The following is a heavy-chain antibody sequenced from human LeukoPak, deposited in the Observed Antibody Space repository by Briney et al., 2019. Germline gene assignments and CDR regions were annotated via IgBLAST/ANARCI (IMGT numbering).Heavy chain of an antibody. V-gene: IGHV3-33*06. CDR2: IWYDGSNK. D-gene: IGHD2-15*01. J-gene: IGHJ5*02. CDR1: GGSISSSSYY. CDR3: AKDPGVRGLLINWFDP. Sequence: PSETLSLTCTVSGGSISSSSYYWGWIRQPPGKGLEWVAVIWYDGSNKYYADSMKGRFTISRDNSKNTLYLQMNSLRAEDTAVYYCAKDPGVRGLLINWFDPWGQGTLVTVSS.